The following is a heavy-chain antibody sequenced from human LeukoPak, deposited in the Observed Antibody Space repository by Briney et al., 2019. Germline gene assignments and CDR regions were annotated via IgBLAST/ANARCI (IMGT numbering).Heavy chain of an antibody. V-gene: IGHV3-21*01. Sequence: GGSLRLSCAASGFTLSTYSMNWVRQAPGKGLEWVSSISGSAGNMYYADSVKGRFTISRDKAKNSLYLQMNSLRAEDTAVYYCARGGVGLVIIPGWEYDYYGLDVWGQGTTVTVSS. CDR3: ARGGVGLVIIPGWEYDYYGLDV. J-gene: IGHJ6*02. D-gene: IGHD3/OR15-3a*01. CDR2: ISGSAGNM. CDR1: GFTLSTYS.